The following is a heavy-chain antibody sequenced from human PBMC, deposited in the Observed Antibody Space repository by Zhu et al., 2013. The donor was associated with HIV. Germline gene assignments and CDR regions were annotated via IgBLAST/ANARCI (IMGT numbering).Heavy chain of an antibody. V-gene: IGHV1-2*02. Sequence: QVQLVQSGAEVKKPGASVKVSCKISGDTFTDYYIHWVRQAAGQGFEWMGWINPLTGGRNHAQKFQGRVTMTRDTSINTVHMELRSLMLDDTAVYYCARGCRSTTCYRGGGAFDSWGQGTVVTVSS. J-gene: IGHJ4*02. CDR1: GDTFTDYY. CDR2: INPLTGGR. D-gene: IGHD2-2*01. CDR3: ARGCRSTTCYRGGGAFDS.